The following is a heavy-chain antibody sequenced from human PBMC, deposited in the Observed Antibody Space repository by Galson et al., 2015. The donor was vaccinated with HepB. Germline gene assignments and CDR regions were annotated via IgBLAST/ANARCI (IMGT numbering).Heavy chain of an antibody. V-gene: IGHV4-59*12. CDR1: GGSISRYY. Sequence: SETLSLTCTVSGGSISRYYWSWIRQTPGKTLEWIGYVYSTGRTKYNPSLENRVTISVDTSKNQLSLKLSSVTAADTAVYYCARAALYYDFWSGLRNWFDPWGQGTLVTVSS. D-gene: IGHD3-3*01. J-gene: IGHJ5*02. CDR2: VYSTGRT. CDR3: ARAALYYDFWSGLRNWFDP.